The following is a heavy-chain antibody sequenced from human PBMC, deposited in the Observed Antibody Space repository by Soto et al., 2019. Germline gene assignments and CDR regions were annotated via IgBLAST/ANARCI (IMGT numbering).Heavy chain of an antibody. Sequence: GGSLRLSCAASGFTFSSYWMHWVRQAPGKGLVWVSRISTNGGSTDYADSVKGRFTISRDNSKNTVYLQMSSLRAEDTAVYYCVKGEYYYDSSGYYPFDYWGQGTLVTVSS. J-gene: IGHJ4*02. D-gene: IGHD3-22*01. CDR3: VKGEYYYDSSGYYPFDY. V-gene: IGHV3-64D*06. CDR2: ISTNGGST. CDR1: GFTFSSYW.